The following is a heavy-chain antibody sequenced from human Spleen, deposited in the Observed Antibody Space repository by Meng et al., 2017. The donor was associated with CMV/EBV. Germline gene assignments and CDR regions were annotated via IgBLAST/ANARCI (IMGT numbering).Heavy chain of an antibody. V-gene: IGHV1-2*02. CDR3: ASAGYCSSTSCLPRVFDY. CDR1: GYTLTGYY. CDR2: INPNSGGT. J-gene: IGHJ4*02. D-gene: IGHD2-2*01. Sequence: HVQVGQSGAEVTKPGASGKVPCKASGYTLTGYYMHWVRQAPGQGLEWMGWINPNSGGTNYAQKFQGRVTMTRDTSISTAYMELSRLRSDDTAVYYCASAGYCSSTSCLPRVFDYWGQGTLVTVSS.